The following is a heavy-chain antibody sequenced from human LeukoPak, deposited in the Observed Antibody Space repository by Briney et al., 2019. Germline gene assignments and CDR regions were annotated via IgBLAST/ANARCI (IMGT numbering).Heavy chain of an antibody. CDR3: ARRAGAYSHPYDY. D-gene: IGHD4/OR15-4a*01. CDR2: IYSGST. J-gene: IGHJ4*02. Sequence: GGSLRLSCTVSGFTVSSNSMSWVRQAPGKGLEWVSFIYSGSTHYSDSVKGRFTISRDNSKNTLYLQMSSLRAEDTAVYYCARRAGAYSHPYDYWGQGTLVTVSS. CDR1: GFTVSSNS. V-gene: IGHV3-53*01.